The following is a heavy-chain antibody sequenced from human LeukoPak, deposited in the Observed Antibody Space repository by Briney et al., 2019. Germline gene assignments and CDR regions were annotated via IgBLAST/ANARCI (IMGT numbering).Heavy chain of an antibody. CDR2: IYPGDSDT. D-gene: IGHD4-17*01. Sequence: GESLRISCQGSGYMFTTYWIGWVRQMPGKGLEWMGIIYPGDSDTRYSPSFQGQVTISADKSISTAYLQWSSLKTSDTAMYYCARVETLRSPLDYWGQGTLVTVSS. CDR1: GYMFTTYW. V-gene: IGHV5-51*01. J-gene: IGHJ4*02. CDR3: ARVETLRSPLDY.